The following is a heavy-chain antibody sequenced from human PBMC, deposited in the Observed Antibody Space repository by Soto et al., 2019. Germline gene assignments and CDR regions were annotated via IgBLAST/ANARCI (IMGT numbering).Heavy chain of an antibody. Sequence: QLLESGGDLVQPGGSLRLSCIASVFTFRSYAMAWVRQAPGEDLEWVSAIGTSGTPTLYADSVKSRFSISRDDSRNTVSLQMNSLGVEDTATYYCTRILWSSRRDALDIWGQGNTVTVSS. CDR3: TRILWSSRRDALDI. D-gene: IGHD2-21*01. CDR1: VFTFRSYA. CDR2: IGTSGTPT. J-gene: IGHJ6*02. V-gene: IGHV3-23*01.